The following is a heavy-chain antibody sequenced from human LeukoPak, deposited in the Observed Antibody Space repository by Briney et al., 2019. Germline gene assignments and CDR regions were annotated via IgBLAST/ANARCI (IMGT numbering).Heavy chain of an antibody. CDR1: GFTFSSYS. CDR3: ARDWDIDY. CDR2: IKQDGSEK. V-gene: IGHV3-7*01. D-gene: IGHD1-26*01. J-gene: IGHJ4*02. Sequence: PGGSLRLSCAASGFTFSSYSMNWVRQAPGKGLEWVANIKQDGSEKYYVDSVKGRFTISRDSAKNSLYLQMNSLRPEDTAIYYCARDWDIDYWGQGTLVTVSS.